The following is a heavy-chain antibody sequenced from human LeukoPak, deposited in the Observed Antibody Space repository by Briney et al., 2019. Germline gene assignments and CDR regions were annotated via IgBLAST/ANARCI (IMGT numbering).Heavy chain of an antibody. CDR1: GGSFSGYY. D-gene: IGHD3-3*01. Sequence: PSETLSLTCAVYGGSFSGYYWSWIRQPPGKGLEWIGEINHSGSTNYNPSLKSRVTISVDTSKNQFSLKLSSVTAADTAVYYCARKGLRITIFGVVIIPAYNWLDPWGQGTLVTVSS. V-gene: IGHV4-34*01. CDR2: INHSGST. CDR3: ARKGLRITIFGVVIIPAYNWLDP. J-gene: IGHJ5*02.